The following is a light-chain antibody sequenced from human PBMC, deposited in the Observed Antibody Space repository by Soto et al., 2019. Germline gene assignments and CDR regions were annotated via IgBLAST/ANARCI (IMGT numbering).Light chain of an antibody. CDR3: QNYGSSSLA. CDR2: GAS. V-gene: IGKV3-15*01. J-gene: IGKJ4*01. Sequence: EIVMTQSPAILSVSPGERATLSCRASQSVSSNLAWFQQKPGQTPRLLFNGASTRATGIPARFTGSGSGTEFILTISSLQSEDFAVYYCQNYGSSSLAFGGGTKV. CDR1: QSVSSN.